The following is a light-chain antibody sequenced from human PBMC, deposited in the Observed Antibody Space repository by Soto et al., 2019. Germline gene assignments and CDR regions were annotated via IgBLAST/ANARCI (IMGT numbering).Light chain of an antibody. CDR3: CSYTTSNTRQIV. V-gene: IGLV2-14*01. J-gene: IGLJ1*01. CDR1: SSDVGGYNY. CDR2: DVS. Sequence: QSVLTQPASVSGSPGQSITISCTGTSSDVGGYNYVSWYLQHPGKAPKFMIYDVSNRPSGVSNRFSGSKSGNTASLTISGLQAEDEADYYCCSYTTSNTRQIVFGTGTKVTVL.